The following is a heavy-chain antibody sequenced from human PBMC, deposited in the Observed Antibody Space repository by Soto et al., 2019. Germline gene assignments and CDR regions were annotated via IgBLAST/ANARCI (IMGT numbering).Heavy chain of an antibody. Sequence: SETLSLTCSVSGGSMRSYYWNWLRQPAGKGLEWIGRIYSRGDTNYNPSVKSRVTMSVDTSKNEFSLRLNSVTAADTAVYYCAGIGEDVYYGMDVWGQGTTVTXSS. V-gene: IGHV4-4*07. D-gene: IGHD2-21*01. CDR3: AGIGEDVYYGMDV. CDR2: IYSRGDT. J-gene: IGHJ6*02. CDR1: GGSMRSYY.